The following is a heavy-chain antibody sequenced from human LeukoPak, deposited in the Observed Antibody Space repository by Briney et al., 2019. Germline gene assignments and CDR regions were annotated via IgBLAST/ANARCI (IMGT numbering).Heavy chain of an antibody. V-gene: IGHV3-21*01. CDR2: ISSSSSYI. Sequence: PGGSLRLSCAAPGFTFSSYSMNWVRQAPGKGLEWVSSISSSSSYIYYADSVKGRFTISRDNAKNSLYLQMNSLRAEDTAVYYCARTAPGVHAFDIWGQGTMVTVSS. CDR3: ARTAPGVHAFDI. CDR1: GFTFSSYS. D-gene: IGHD2-2*01. J-gene: IGHJ3*02.